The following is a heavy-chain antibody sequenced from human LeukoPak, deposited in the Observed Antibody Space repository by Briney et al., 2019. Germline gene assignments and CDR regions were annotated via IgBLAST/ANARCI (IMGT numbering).Heavy chain of an antibody. CDR2: ISSSSSYT. Sequence: GGSLRLSCAASGFTFNDYYMSWIRQAPGKGLEWVSYISSSSSYTNYADSVKGRFTISRDNAKNSLYLQMNSLRAGDTAVYYCARVFLDTEDIVVVPAAMPEAWFDPWGHGTLVTVSS. CDR1: GFTFNDYY. J-gene: IGHJ5*02. CDR3: ARVFLDTEDIVVVPAAMPEAWFDP. D-gene: IGHD2-2*01. V-gene: IGHV3-11*06.